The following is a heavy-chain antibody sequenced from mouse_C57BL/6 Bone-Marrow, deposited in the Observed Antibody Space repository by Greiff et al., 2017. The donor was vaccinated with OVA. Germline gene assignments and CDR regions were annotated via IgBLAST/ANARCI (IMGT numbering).Heavy chain of an antibody. D-gene: IGHD2-2*01. CDR1: GFTFNTYA. J-gene: IGHJ3*01. V-gene: IGHV10-3*01. CDR3: VRGGDCYGYEVWFAY. CDR2: IRSKSSNYAT. Sequence: EVQVVESGGGLVQPKGSLKLSCAASGFTFNTYAMHWVRQAPGKGLEWVARIRSKSSNYATYYADSVKDRFTISRDDSQSMLYLQMNNLKTEDTAMYYCVRGGDCYGYEVWFAYWGQGTLVTVSA.